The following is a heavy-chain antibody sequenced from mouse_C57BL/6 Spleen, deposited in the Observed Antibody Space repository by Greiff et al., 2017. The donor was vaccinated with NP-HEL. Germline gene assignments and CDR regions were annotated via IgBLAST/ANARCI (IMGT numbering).Heavy chain of an antibody. J-gene: IGHJ1*03. D-gene: IGHD2-2*01. CDR1: GFTFSSYG. CDR3: AREVTPYFDV. CDR2: ISSGGSYT. Sequence: EVQRVESGGDLVKPGGSLKLSCAASGFTFSSYGMSWVRQTPDKRLEWVATISSGGSYTYYPDSVKGRFTISRDNAKNTLYLQMSSLKSEDTAMYYCAREVTPYFDVWGTGTTVTVSS. V-gene: IGHV5-6*01.